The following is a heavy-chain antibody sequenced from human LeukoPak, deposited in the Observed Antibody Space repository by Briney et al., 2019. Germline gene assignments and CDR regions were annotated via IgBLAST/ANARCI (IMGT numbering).Heavy chain of an antibody. CDR2: INPNSGGT. V-gene: IGHV1-2*02. Sequence: GASVKVSCKASGYTFTVYYMHWVRQAPGQGLEWVGWINPNSGGTNYAQNFQGRVTMTRDTSISTAYMELSRLRSDDTAVYYCARDGNWGSLRGAFDIWGQGTMVTVSS. D-gene: IGHD7-27*01. CDR1: GYTFTVYY. J-gene: IGHJ3*02. CDR3: ARDGNWGSLRGAFDI.